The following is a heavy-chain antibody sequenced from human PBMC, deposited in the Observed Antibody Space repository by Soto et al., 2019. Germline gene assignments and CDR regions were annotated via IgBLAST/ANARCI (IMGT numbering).Heavy chain of an antibody. V-gene: IGHV4-30-4*01. CDR3: ARLPLVLYSDKWYPSNFDY. Sequence: SETLSLTCSVSGGYISGGDYYWSWIRQPPGKGLECIGYINYSGITYYDPTLKSRLSISVDTPNKKFSLNLRSVTAADTAVYYCARLPLVLYSDKWYPSNFDYWGHGTLVTVSS. D-gene: IGHD6-13*01. CDR1: GGYISGGDYY. J-gene: IGHJ4*01. CDR2: INYSGIT.